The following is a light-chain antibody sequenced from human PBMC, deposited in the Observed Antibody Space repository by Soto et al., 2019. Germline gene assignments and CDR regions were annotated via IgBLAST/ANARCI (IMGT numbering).Light chain of an antibody. CDR3: CSYAGPSVFVV. Sequence: QSALTQPASVSGSPGQSITISCTGTSSDIGSYNRVSWYQQHPGKAPKHMIYEDNQRPSRVSNRFSGSKSGNTASLTITGLQAEDEADYYCCSYAGPSVFVVFGGGTKLTVL. CDR1: SSDIGSYNR. CDR2: EDN. J-gene: IGLJ2*01. V-gene: IGLV2-23*02.